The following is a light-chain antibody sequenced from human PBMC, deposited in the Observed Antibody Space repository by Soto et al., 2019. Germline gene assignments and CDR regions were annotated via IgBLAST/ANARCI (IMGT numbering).Light chain of an antibody. J-gene: IGKJ1*01. CDR3: QQSYITPGT. CDR2: AAS. CDR1: QSISSY. V-gene: IGKV1-39*01. Sequence: IQMTQSPSSLAASVGDRVTITCRASQSISSYLNWYQQKPGKAPKLLIYAASSLQSGVPSRFSGSGSGTDFTLTISSLQPEDFATYYCQQSYITPGTFGQGTKADIK.